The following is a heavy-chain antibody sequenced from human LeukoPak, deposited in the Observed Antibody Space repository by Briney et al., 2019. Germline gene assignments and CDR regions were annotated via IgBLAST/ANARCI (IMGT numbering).Heavy chain of an antibody. V-gene: IGHV4-39*01. CDR2: IYYSGST. D-gene: IGHD6-6*01. CDR1: GGSISSSSYY. J-gene: IGHJ6*03. CDR3: ARHLDAARTYYMDV. Sequence: SETLSLTCTVSGGSISSSSYYWGWIRQPPGKGLEWIGSIYYSGSTYYNPSLKSRVTISVDTSKNQLSLKLSSVTAADTAVYYCARHLDAARTYYMDVWGKGTTVTVSS.